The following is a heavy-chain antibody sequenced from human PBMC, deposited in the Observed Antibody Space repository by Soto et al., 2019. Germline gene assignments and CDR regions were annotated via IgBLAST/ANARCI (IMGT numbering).Heavy chain of an antibody. CDR3: AKVPETTGTGRFDT. V-gene: IGHV3-23*01. D-gene: IGHD1-1*01. Sequence: EVQLLESGGGLVQPGGSLRLSCAASGFTFSSHAMSWVRQAPGKGLEGVSAISGGGGSTYSADSVKGLFTISRDNSKNTVYLQMSSRRAEDRGIYCGAKVPETTGTGRFDTWGQGTLVNVSS. CDR2: ISGGGGST. CDR1: GFTFSSHA. J-gene: IGHJ5*02.